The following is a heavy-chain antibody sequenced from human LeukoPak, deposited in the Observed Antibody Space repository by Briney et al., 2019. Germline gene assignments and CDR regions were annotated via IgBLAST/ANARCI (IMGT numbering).Heavy chain of an antibody. Sequence: GGSLRLSCAASGFTFDDFAMHWARKAPGKVLEWVSLISGDGGSTYYADSVKGRFTISRDNSKNSLYLQMNSLRTEDTALYYCAKDFDSSGHGDYWGQGTLVTVSS. CDR2: ISGDGGST. V-gene: IGHV3-43*02. CDR1: GFTFDDFA. CDR3: AKDFDSSGHGDY. D-gene: IGHD3-22*01. J-gene: IGHJ4*02.